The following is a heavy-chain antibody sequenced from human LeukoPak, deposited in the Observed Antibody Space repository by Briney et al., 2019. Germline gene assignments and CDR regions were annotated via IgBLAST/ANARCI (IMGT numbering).Heavy chain of an antibody. CDR2: IYHSGST. CDR1: GGSISSGGYS. J-gene: IGHJ4*02. D-gene: IGHD1-1*01. CDR3: ARQSDRGLEFDY. V-gene: IGHV4-30-2*02. Sequence: SETLSLTCAVSGGSISSGGYSWSWIRQPPGKGLEWIGYIYHSGSTNYNPSLKSRVTISVDTSKNQFSLKLSSVTAADTAVYYCARQSDRGLEFDYWGQGTLVTVSS.